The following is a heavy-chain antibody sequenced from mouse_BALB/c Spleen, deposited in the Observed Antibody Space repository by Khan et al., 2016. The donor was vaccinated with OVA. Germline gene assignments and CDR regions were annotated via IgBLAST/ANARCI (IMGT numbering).Heavy chain of an antibody. CDR3: VIGGACHRNYGWFAY. J-gene: IGHJ3*01. Sequence: QVQLKESGAELARPGASVKMSCKASGYTFTSYTIHWIKKRPGQGLEWIGYINPSNGYTNYNQKFKDKATLTTDKSSTTAYLQLSSLTSDDSAVXDCVIGGACHRNYGWFAYWGQGTLVTVSA. V-gene: IGHV1-4*01. CDR2: INPSNGYT. D-gene: IGHD2-5*01. CDR1: GYTFTSYT.